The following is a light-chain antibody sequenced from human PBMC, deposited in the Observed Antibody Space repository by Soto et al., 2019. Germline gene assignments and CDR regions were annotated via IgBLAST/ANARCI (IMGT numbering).Light chain of an antibody. CDR1: QSVSSN. J-gene: IGKJ1*01. CDR2: RAS. Sequence: EIVMTQSPATLSVSPGERATLSCRASQSVSSNLAWYQQKPGQAPRLLIYRASTRATGIPARFSGSGSGTEFTLTISSLQSEDFAVYYCQQYNNWPRTFGQGTMVEIK. V-gene: IGKV3-15*01. CDR3: QQYNNWPRT.